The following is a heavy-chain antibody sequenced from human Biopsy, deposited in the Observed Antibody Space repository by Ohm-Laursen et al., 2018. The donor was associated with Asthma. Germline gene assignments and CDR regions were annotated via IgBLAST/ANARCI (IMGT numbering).Heavy chain of an antibody. V-gene: IGHV3-30*01. CDR3: VRDGTDDAFDI. J-gene: IGHJ3*02. CDR2: ISKDASTQ. Sequence: SLSLSCAAAGFSFSNFAIHWVRQAPGKGLEWVGVISKDASTQDYADSVKGRFTMARDNSKNTLDLQMNSLREEDTAVYYCVRDGTDDAFDIWGQGTVVSVSS. CDR1: GFSFSNFA. D-gene: IGHD1-1*01.